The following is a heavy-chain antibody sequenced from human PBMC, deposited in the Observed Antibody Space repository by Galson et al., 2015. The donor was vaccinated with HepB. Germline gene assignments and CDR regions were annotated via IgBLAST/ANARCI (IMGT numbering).Heavy chain of an antibody. CDR2: IYWNDDK. V-gene: IGHV2-5*01. J-gene: IGHJ5*02. D-gene: IGHD2-15*01. CDR1: GFSLSTSGVG. Sequence: PALVKPTQTLTLTCTFSGFSLSTSGVGVGWIRQPPGKALEWLALIYWNDDKRYSPSLKSRLTITKDTSKNQVVLTMTNMDPVDTATYYCAHRRDIVVVVAATSVFGENWFDPWGQGTLVTVSS. CDR3: AHRRDIVVVVAATSVFGENWFDP.